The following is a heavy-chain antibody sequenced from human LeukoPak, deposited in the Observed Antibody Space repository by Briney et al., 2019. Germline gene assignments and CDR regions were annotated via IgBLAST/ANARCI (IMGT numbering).Heavy chain of an antibody. CDR2: ISWNSDRK. J-gene: IGHJ3*02. CDR3: AKSRGIGVRAFDI. V-gene: IGHV3-9*01. D-gene: IGHD3-3*01. CDR1: GFVFEDFA. Sequence: GGSLRLSCAASGFVFEDFAMNWVRQVPGKGLEWVSDISWNSDRKHYADSVKGRFTISRDNAKKSLYLEMNSPRVEDTAFYYCAKSRGIGVRAFDIWGQGTMVTVSS.